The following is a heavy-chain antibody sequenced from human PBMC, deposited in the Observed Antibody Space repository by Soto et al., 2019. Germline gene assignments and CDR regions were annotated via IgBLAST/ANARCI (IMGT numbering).Heavy chain of an antibody. D-gene: IGHD1-1*01. Sequence: GGSLRLSYAAPGFIFSSHWMHWVRQAPGKGLVGVSHIGPDGSNIWEADSVQGRFTISRDNARNRLYLQMNSLRDEDTAIYYCVRDNNWSFDYWGQGILVTVSS. CDR2: IGPDGSNI. CDR3: VRDNNWSFDY. CDR1: GFIFSSHW. V-gene: IGHV3-74*01. J-gene: IGHJ4*02.